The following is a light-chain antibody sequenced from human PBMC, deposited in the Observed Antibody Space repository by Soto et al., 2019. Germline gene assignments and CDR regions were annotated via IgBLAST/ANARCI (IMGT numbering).Light chain of an antibody. CDR3: QQYKNWPL. J-gene: IGKJ5*01. V-gene: IGKV1-39*01. CDR2: AAS. Sequence: DIQMTQSPSSLSASVGDRVTITCRASQGITNYVNWYQQKLGQAPRLLIYAASTLESGVPSRFSGSGSETDFTLSITSLQPEDFAVYYCQQYKNWPLFGQGTRLEIK. CDR1: QGITNY.